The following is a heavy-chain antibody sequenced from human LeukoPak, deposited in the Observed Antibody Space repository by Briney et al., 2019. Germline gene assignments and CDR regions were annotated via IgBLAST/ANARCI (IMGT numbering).Heavy chain of an antibody. J-gene: IGHJ3*02. CDR1: GGSFSGYY. V-gene: IGHV4-34*01. CDR2: INHSGST. CDR3: ARVTLVVVVAATDAFDI. Sequence: SETLSLTCAVYGGSFSGYYWSWIRQPPGKGLEWIGEINHSGSTNYNPSLKSRVTISVDTSKNQFSLKLSSVTAADTAVYYCARVTLVVVVAATDAFDIWGQGTMVTVSS. D-gene: IGHD2-15*01.